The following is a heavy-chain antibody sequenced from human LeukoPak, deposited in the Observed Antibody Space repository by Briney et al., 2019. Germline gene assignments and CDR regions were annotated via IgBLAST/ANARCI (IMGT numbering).Heavy chain of an antibody. CDR2: IHPGDSDT. CDR3: ARLLGASSAYFDY. V-gene: IGHV5-51*01. D-gene: IGHD4/OR15-4a*01. Sequence: GESLKISCKGSGYTFSSYWIAWVRQMPGKGLEWMGIIHPGDSDTRYSPFFQGQVTISADRSLSTAYLQWSSLKASDTAMYYCARLLGASSAYFDYWGQGTLVTVSS. CDR1: GYTFSSYW. J-gene: IGHJ4*02.